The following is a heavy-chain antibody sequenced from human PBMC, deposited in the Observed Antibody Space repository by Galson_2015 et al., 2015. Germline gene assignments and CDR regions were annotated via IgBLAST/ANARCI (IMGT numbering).Heavy chain of an antibody. CDR3: ARVPSSGSYFSDY. V-gene: IGHV4-31*03. Sequence: TLSLTCTVSGGSISSGGYYWSWIRQHPGKGLEWIGYIYYSGSTYYNPSLKSRVTISVDTSKNQFSLKLSSVTAADTAVYYCARVPSSGSYFSDYWGQGTLVTVSS. CDR1: GGSISSGGYY. D-gene: IGHD1-26*01. J-gene: IGHJ4*02. CDR2: IYYSGST.